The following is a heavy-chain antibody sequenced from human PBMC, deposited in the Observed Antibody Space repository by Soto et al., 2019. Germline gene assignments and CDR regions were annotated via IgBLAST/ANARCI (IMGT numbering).Heavy chain of an antibody. Sequence: GGSLRLSCAASGFTFSSYWMSWVRQAPGKGLEWVANIKQDGSEKYYVDSVKGRFTISRDNAKNSLYLQMNSLRAEDTAVYYCARVDDFWSGYYDYWGQGTLVTVSS. CDR1: GFTFSSYW. CDR3: ARVDDFWSGYYDY. J-gene: IGHJ4*02. CDR2: IKQDGSEK. V-gene: IGHV3-7*01. D-gene: IGHD3-3*01.